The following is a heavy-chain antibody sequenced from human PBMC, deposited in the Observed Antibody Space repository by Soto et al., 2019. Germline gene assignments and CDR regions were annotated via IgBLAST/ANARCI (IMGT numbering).Heavy chain of an antibody. CDR2: IIPIFGTA. J-gene: IGHJ6*02. V-gene: IGHV1-69*13. CDR3: ARVKGYSSGWSHYYYYGMDV. Sequence: SVKVSCKASGGTFSSYAFSWVRQAPGQGLEWMGGIIPIFGTANYAQKFQGRVTITADESTSTAYMELSSLRSEDTAVYYCARVKGYSSGWSHYYYYGMDVWGQGTTVTVSS. D-gene: IGHD6-19*01. CDR1: GGTFSSYA.